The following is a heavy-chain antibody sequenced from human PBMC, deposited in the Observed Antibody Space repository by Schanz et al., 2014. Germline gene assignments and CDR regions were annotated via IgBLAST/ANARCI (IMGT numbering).Heavy chain of an antibody. J-gene: IGHJ4*02. Sequence: QVQLVESGGGVVQPGRSLRLSCAASGITLSGYGLHWVRQAPGKGLEWVGFISFDGRNTGYAHSVKGRFTISRDNSKNTVYLQMNSLRTDDTAMYYCARDPNPSAWLPYFDTWGQGTLVTVSS. D-gene: IGHD6-19*01. CDR2: ISFDGRNT. V-gene: IGHV3-30*03. CDR3: ARDPNPSAWLPYFDT. CDR1: GITLSGYG.